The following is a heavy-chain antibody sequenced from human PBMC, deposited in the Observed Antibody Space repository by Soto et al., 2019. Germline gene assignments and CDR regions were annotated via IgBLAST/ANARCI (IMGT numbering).Heavy chain of an antibody. CDR2: IYYSGST. V-gene: IGHV4-30-4*01. CDR3: AISSAYSSSWIPIDF. Sequence: TLSLTCTVSGGSISSGDYYWSWIRQPPGKGLEWIGYIYYSGSTYYTPSLKSRVTISVDTSKNQFSLKLSSVTAADTAVYYCAISSAYSSSWIPIDFWCQGIPLTVYS. CDR1: GGSISSGDYY. D-gene: IGHD6-13*01. J-gene: IGHJ4*02.